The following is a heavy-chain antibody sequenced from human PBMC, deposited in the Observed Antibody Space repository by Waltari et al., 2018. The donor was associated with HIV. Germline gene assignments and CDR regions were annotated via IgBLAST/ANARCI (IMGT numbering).Heavy chain of an antibody. CDR3: ARQLRGGYYFDY. J-gene: IGHJ4*02. V-gene: IGHV4-39*01. Sequence: QLQLQESGSGLVKPSETLSLTCTVSGGSISSSSYYWGWIRQPPGKRLEWIGSIYYSGSTYYNPSLKSRVTISVDTSKNQFSLKLSSVTAADTAVYYCARQLRGGYYFDYWGPGNPGHRLL. D-gene: IGHD4-17*01. CDR2: IYYSGST. CDR1: GGSISSSSYY.